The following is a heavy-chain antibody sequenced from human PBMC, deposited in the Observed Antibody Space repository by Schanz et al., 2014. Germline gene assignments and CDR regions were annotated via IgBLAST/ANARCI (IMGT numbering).Heavy chain of an antibody. CDR2: IGAFQGNT. V-gene: IGHV1-18*01. J-gene: IGHJ4*02. CDR1: GYYFGGFG. Sequence: QVQLVQSGTEVKKPGASMKISCKAFGYYFGGFGISWVRQAPGQGFEWMGWIGAFQGNTKYAQKFQDRVTLTSDTAASTAYMELRSLRPDDTAVYYCLRANPTQHVVLPDALGYWGQGTLVSVSS. CDR3: LRANPTQHVVLPDALGY. D-gene: IGHD2-2*01.